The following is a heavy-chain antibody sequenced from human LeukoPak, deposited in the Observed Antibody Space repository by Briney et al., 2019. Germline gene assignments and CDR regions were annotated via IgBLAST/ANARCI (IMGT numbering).Heavy chain of an antibody. CDR3: AKKRDAFDI. CDR2: LTDSGGTT. CDR1: GFTFSSFA. J-gene: IGHJ3*02. Sequence: GGSLRLSCAASGFTFSSFAMSWVRQAPGKGLEWVSSLTDSGGTTYYVDSVKGRFAISRDNSKNTLYLHMNSLRAEDTAVYYCAKKRDAFDIWGQGTVVTVSS. V-gene: IGHV3-23*01. D-gene: IGHD5-24*01.